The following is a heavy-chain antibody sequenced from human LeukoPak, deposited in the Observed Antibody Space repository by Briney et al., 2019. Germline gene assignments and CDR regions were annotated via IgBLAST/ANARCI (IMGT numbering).Heavy chain of an antibody. CDR3: AREGSGSYYNRFDY. J-gene: IGHJ4*02. D-gene: IGHD3-10*01. CDR1: GFTFSSYS. Sequence: GGSLRLSCAASGFTFSSYSMNWVRQAPGKGLEWVSSISSSSSYIYYADSVKGRFTISRDNAKNSLYLQMNSLRAEDTAVYYCAREGSGSYYNRFDYWGQGTLVTVSS. CDR2: ISSSSSYI. V-gene: IGHV3-21*01.